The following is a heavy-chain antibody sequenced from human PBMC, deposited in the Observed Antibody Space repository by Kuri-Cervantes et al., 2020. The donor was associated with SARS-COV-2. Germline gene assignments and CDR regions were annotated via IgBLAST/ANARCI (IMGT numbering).Heavy chain of an antibody. D-gene: IGHD3-10*01. J-gene: IGHJ6*03. CDR1: GYSISSGYY. Sequence: SETLSLTCTVSGYSISSGYYWGWIRQPPGKGLEWIGSIYHSGSTYYNPSLKSRVTISVDTSKNQFSLKLSSVTAADTAVYYCARDPSDYGSGSNYYMDVWGKGTTVTVSS. CDR2: IYHSGST. CDR3: ARDPSDYGSGSNYYMDV. V-gene: IGHV4-38-2*02.